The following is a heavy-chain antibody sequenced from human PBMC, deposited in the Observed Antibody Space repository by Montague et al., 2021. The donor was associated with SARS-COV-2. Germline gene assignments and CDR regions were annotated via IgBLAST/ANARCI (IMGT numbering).Heavy chain of an antibody. CDR1: GGSISSYY. CDR3: ASPGGYCSGGSCYYVY. D-gene: IGHD2-15*01. J-gene: IGHJ4*02. V-gene: IGHV4-59*01. Sequence: SETLSLTCTVSGGSISSYYWSWIRQPPGKGLEWIGYIYYSGSSSYNPSLKSRVTISIDTSKNQFSLNLNSVTAADGAVYYCASPGGYCSGGSCYYVYWGQGTLVTVSS. CDR2: IYYSGSS.